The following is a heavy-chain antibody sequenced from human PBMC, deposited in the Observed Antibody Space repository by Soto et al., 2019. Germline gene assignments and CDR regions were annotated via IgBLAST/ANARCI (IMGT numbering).Heavy chain of an antibody. J-gene: IGHJ5*02. D-gene: IGHD2-2*01. CDR3: AKFSRASGGFAP. V-gene: IGHV3-23*01. CDR1: GFTFSSYA. Sequence: GGSLRLSCAASGFTFSSYAMTWVRQAPGKGLEWVSTISTSGGDTYYADSVKGRFTISRDNSKHTLYLQMDSLRAEDTAVYYCAKFSRASGGFAPWGQGTLVTVSS. CDR2: ISTSGGDT.